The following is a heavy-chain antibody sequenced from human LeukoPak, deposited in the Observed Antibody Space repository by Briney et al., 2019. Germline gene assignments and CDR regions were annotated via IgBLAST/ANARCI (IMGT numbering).Heavy chain of an antibody. CDR2: IYYSGST. D-gene: IGHD3-22*01. J-gene: IGHJ4*02. CDR1: GGSISSSSYY. V-gene: IGHV4-39*01. CDR3: ARQLTYYYDSSGYYYDY. Sequence: PSETLSLTCTVSGGSISSSSYYWGWIRRPPGKGLEWIGSIYYSGSTYYNPSLKSRVTISVDTSKNQFSLKLSSVTAADTAVYYCARQLTYYYDSSGYYYDYWGQGTLVTVSS.